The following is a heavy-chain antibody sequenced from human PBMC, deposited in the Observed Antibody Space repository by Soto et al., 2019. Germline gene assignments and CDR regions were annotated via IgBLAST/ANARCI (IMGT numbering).Heavy chain of an antibody. D-gene: IGHD3-3*01. J-gene: IGHJ6*03. V-gene: IGHV3-21*01. CDR1: GFTFSSYS. Sequence: GGSLRLSCAASGFTFSSYSMNWVRQAPGKGLEWVSSISSSSSYIYYADSVKGRFTISRDNAKNSLYLQMNSLRAEDTAVYYCAGSWYYDFWSGFLYYYYMHVWGKGTTVTVSS. CDR2: ISSSSSYI. CDR3: AGSWYYDFWSGFLYYYYMHV.